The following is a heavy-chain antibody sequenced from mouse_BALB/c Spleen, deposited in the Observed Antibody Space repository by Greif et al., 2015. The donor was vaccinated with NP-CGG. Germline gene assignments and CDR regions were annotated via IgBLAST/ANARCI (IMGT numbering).Heavy chain of an antibody. D-gene: IGHD2-4*01. V-gene: IGHV2-2*02. CDR2: IWSGGST. CDR3: ASYDYDGYAMDY. Sequence: QVHVKQSGPGLVQPSQSLSITCTVSGFSLTSYGVHWVRQSPGKGLEWLGVIWSGGSTDYNAAFISRLSISKDNSKSQVFFKMNSLQANDTAIYYCASYDYDGYAMDYWGQGTSVTVSS. CDR1: GFSLTSYG. J-gene: IGHJ4*01.